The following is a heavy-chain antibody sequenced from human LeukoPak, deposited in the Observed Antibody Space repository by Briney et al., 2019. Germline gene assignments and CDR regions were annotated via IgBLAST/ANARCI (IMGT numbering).Heavy chain of an antibody. J-gene: IGHJ4*02. V-gene: IGHV3-30*02. CDR3: AKSGNVDFWSGYYEYFDY. CDR1: GFTFSSYG. CDR2: IRYDGSNK. Sequence: PGGSLRLSCAASGFTFSSYGMHWVRQAPGKGLEWVAFIRYDGSNKYYADSVKGRFIISRDNSKNTLYLQMNSLRAEDTAVYYCAKSGNVDFWSGYYEYFDYWGQGTLVTVSS. D-gene: IGHD3-3*01.